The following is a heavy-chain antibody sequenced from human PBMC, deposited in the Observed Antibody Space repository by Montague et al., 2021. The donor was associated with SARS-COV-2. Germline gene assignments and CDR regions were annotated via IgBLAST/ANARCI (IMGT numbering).Heavy chain of an antibody. J-gene: IGHJ4*02. V-gene: IGHV4-59*01. CDR2: IYYSGST. Sequence: SETLSLTCTVSGGSISSNYWNWIRQPPGRGLEWIGYIYYSGSTNYNPSLESRVTISADTSKSHFSLKLRSVTAADTAVYYCAREISGTDYFDYWGQGTLVTVSS. CDR1: GGSISSNY. CDR3: AREISGTDYFDY. D-gene: IGHD3-10*01.